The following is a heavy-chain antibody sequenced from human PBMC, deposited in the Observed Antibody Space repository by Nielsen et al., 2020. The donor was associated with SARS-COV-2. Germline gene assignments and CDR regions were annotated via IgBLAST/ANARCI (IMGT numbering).Heavy chain of an antibody. V-gene: IGHV1-3*01. D-gene: IGHD1-1*01. CDR1: GYTFTSYA. CDR3: AGEENWYYYYGMDV. Sequence: ASVQVSCKASGYTFTSYAMHWLRQAPAQRLEWMGWINAGNGNTKYSQKFQGRVTITRDTSASTAYMELSSLRSEDTAVYYCAGEENWYYYYGMDVWGQGTTVTVSS. J-gene: IGHJ6*02. CDR2: INAGNGNT.